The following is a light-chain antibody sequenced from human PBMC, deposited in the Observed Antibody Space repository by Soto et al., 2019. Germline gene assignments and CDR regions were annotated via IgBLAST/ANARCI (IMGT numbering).Light chain of an antibody. CDR1: NIGSKS. CDR2: YDR. Sequence: SYVLTQPPSVSVAPGKAARITCGGNNIGSKSVHWYPQKPGQAPLLVIYYDRDRPSGIPERFSGSNSGNTATLTISRVEAGDEADYYCQLWDGGSGHRVFGGGTKLTVL. CDR3: QLWDGGSGHRV. J-gene: IGLJ2*01. V-gene: IGLV3-21*04.